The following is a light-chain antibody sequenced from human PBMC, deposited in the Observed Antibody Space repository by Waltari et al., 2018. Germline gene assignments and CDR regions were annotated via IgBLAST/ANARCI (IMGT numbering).Light chain of an antibody. CDR3: MQGLRTPYT. Sequence: DIVLTQSPLSLPVTPGEPASISCRSSQSLLYSAGYSYLEWYLQKPVQSPQLLIYAGSSRASGVPDRFSGSVSGTDFTLRISRVEAGDVGVYYCMQGLRTPYTFVQGTKLEIK. V-gene: IGKV2-28*01. J-gene: IGKJ2*01. CDR1: QSLLYSAGYSY. CDR2: AGS.